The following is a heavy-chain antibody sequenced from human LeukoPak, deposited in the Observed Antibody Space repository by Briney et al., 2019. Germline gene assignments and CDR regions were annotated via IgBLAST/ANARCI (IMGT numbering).Heavy chain of an antibody. CDR2: VYISGTT. J-gene: IGHJ4*02. D-gene: IGHD1-1*01. CDR1: GDSISGYY. V-gene: IGHV4-4*07. CDR3: ARGNWNDVVGYYFAY. Sequence: EPAETLSLTCTVSGDSISGYYWSCIRQPAGKGREWIGRVYISGTTNYNPSLKSRVTISVDTSKNQFSLKLSSVTAADTAVYYCARGNWNDVVGYYFAYWGQGTLVTVSS.